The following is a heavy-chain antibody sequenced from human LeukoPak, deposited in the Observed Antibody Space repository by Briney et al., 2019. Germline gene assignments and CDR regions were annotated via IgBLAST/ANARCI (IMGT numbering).Heavy chain of an antibody. D-gene: IGHD6-13*01. CDR3: AKRSAAGTVGYFDY. Sequence: SLSLSCAASGFTFDDYAMHWVRQAPGKGLEWVSGISWNSGTIYYADSVKGRFTISRDDAKNSLYLQMNSLRPEDTALYYCAKRSAAGTVGYFDYWGQGTLVTVSS. V-gene: IGHV3-9*01. CDR1: GFTFDDYA. J-gene: IGHJ4*02. CDR2: ISWNSGTI.